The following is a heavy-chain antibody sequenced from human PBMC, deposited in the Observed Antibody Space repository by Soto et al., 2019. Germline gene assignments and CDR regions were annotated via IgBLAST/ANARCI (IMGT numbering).Heavy chain of an antibody. CDR1: GITFGDNA. J-gene: IGHJ3*02. CDR3: SRLGRAPRPEQVFDI. V-gene: IGHV3-49*03. Sequence: PGGSLRLSCTASGITFGDNAMTWFRQAPGKGLEWVGFITSRRYGATPQYAASVKGRFTISRDDSNSIAYLQMNSLRTEDTAVFFCSRLGRAPRPEQVFDIWGRGTMVPVSS. CDR2: ITSRRYGATP. D-gene: IGHD1-1*01.